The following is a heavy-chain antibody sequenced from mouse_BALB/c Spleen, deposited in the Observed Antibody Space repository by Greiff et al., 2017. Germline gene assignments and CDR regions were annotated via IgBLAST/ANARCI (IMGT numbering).Heavy chain of an antibody. D-gene: IGHD3-3*01. Sequence: QVQLQQSAAELARPGASVKMSCKASGYTFTSYTMHWVKQTPGQGLEWIGYINPSSGYTEYNQKFKDKTTLTADKSSSTDYMQLSRLTSEDSAVYYCGGDEKVYLDVWGEGTTVTVSS. CDR3: GGDEKVYLDV. CDR2: INPSSGYT. V-gene: IGHV1-4*02. CDR1: GYTFTSYT. J-gene: IGHJ1*01.